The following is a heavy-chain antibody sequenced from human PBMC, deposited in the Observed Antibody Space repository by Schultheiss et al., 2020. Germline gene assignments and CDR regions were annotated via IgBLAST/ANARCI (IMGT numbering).Heavy chain of an antibody. CDR2: IYYSGST. Sequence: SETLSLTCTVSGGSISNSSSYWAWIRQPPGKGLEWIGVIYYSGSTYYSPSLKSRVTISVDTSKNQFSLRLSSVTAADTAVYYCARHITGDNYFDYWGQGTL. CDR3: ARHITGDNYFDY. D-gene: IGHD7-27*01. V-gene: IGHV4-39*01. J-gene: IGHJ4*02. CDR1: GGSISNSSSY.